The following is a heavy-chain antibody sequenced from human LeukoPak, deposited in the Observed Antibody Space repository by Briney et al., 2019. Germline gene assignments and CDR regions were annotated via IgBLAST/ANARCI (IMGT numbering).Heavy chain of an antibody. V-gene: IGHV3-7*01. CDR3: ARDTSSIVGPRFDY. Sequence: GSLRLSCAASGFTFSNYWMSWVRQAPGKGLEWVAIIKQDGSEQYYVDSVKGRFTISRDNAENSLYLQMNGLRAEDTAVYYCARDTSSIVGPRFDYWGQGTLVTVSS. J-gene: IGHJ4*02. CDR2: IKQDGSEQ. CDR1: GFTFSNYW. D-gene: IGHD1-26*01.